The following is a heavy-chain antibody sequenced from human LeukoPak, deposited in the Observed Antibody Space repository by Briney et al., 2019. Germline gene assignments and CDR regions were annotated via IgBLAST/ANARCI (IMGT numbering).Heavy chain of an antibody. J-gene: IGHJ3*02. D-gene: IGHD6-19*01. V-gene: IGHV3-11*04. Sequence: PGGSLRLSCAASGFTFSDYYMSWIRQAPGKGLEWVSYISSSGSTIYYADSVKGRFTISRDNAKNSLYLQMNSLRAEDTAVYYCAREAVAVLRDAFDIWGQGTMVTVSP. CDR3: AREAVAVLRDAFDI. CDR1: GFTFSDYY. CDR2: ISSSGSTI.